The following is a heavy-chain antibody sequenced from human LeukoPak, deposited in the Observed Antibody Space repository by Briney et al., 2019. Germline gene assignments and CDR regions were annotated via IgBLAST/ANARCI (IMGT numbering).Heavy chain of an antibody. CDR1: GYTFTSYA. J-gene: IGHJ5*02. CDR2: INAGNGNT. V-gene: IGHV1-3*01. CDR3: ARKPYYDILTGYPFDP. Sequence: ASVKVSCKASGYTFTSYAMHWVRQAPGQRLEWMGWINAGNGNTKYSQKFQGRVTITRDTSASTAYMELSSLRSEDTAVYYCARKPYYDILTGYPFDPWGQGTLVTVSS. D-gene: IGHD3-9*01.